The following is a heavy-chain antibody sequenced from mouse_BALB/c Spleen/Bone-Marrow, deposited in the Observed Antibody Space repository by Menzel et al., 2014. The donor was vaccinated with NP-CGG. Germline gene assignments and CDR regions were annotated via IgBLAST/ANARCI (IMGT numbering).Heavy chain of an antibody. V-gene: IGHV5-17*02. CDR1: GFTFSSFG. Sequence: EVKLMESGGGLVQPGGSRKLSCAASGFTFSSFGMHWVRQAPEKGLEWVAYISSGSSTIYYADTVKGRFTISRDNPKNTLFLQMTSLRSEDTAMYYCARGNYRFSFYYAMDYWGQGTSVTVSS. CDR3: ARGNYRFSFYYAMDY. D-gene: IGHD2-1*01. J-gene: IGHJ4*01. CDR2: ISSGSSTI.